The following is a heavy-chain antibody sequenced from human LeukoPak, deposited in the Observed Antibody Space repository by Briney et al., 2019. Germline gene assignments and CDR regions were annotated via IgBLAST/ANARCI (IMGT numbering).Heavy chain of an antibody. Sequence: ASVKVSCKASGYIFTAYYMHWVRQAPGQGLEWMGWINPNSGGTNYAQNFQGRVTMTRDTSITTAYMELNRLTSDDTAVYYCARESASGVWGQGTLVTVSS. CDR3: ARESASGV. CDR1: GYIFTAYY. J-gene: IGHJ4*02. D-gene: IGHD3-3*01. CDR2: INPNSGGT. V-gene: IGHV1-2*02.